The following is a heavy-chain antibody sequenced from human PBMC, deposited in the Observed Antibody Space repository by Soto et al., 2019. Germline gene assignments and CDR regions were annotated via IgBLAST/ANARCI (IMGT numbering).Heavy chain of an antibody. D-gene: IGHD3-3*01. V-gene: IGHV3-7*01. CDR3: ARDDFWSGFIDDAFDI. Sequence: GGSLRLSCAASGSTFSSYWMSWVRQAPGKGLEWVANIKQDGSEKYYVDSVKGRFTISRDNAKNSLYLQMNSLRAEDTAVYYCARDDFWSGFIDDAFDIWGQGTMVTVSS. J-gene: IGHJ3*02. CDR2: IKQDGSEK. CDR1: GSTFSSYW.